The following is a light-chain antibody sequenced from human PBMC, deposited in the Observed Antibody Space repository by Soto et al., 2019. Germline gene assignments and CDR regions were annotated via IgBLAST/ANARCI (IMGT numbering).Light chain of an antibody. J-gene: IGLJ1*01. Sequence: QSALTQPASVSGSPGQSITISCTVTGXDVRTYNLVSWYQQHPGKVPKLIIYEASKRPSGVSNRFSGSQPGNTASLTVSGLQAEDEADYYCCSYAGDKTYVFGSGTKVTV. CDR1: GXDVRTYNL. CDR2: EAS. V-gene: IGLV2-23*01. CDR3: CSYAGDKTYV.